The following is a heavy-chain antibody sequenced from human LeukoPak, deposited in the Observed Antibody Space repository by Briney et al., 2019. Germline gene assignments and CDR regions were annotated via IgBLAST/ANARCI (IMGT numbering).Heavy chain of an antibody. CDR3: ARAYGPRYYYYMDV. CDR1: GGSISSYY. Sequence: SETLSLTCTVSGGSISSYYWSWIRQPPGKGLEWIGHIYYSGSTNYNPSLKSRVTISVDTSKNQFSLKLSSVTAADTAVYYCARAYGPRYYYYMDVWGKGTTVTVSS. D-gene: IGHD3-10*01. J-gene: IGHJ6*03. V-gene: IGHV4-59*01. CDR2: IYYSGST.